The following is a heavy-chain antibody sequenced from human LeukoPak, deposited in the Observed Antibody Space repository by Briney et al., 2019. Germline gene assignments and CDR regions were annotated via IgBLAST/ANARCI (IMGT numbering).Heavy chain of an antibody. J-gene: IGHJ2*01. CDR3: AHTGHYYDRNNANWYFDL. V-gene: IGHV2-5*02. D-gene: IGHD3-22*01. CDR2: IHWDDDK. Sequence: SGPTLVNPTQTLTLTCTFSGFSLSTSGVGVGWIRQPPGKALEWPAVIHWDDDKRYSPSLKNRLTITKDTSKNQVVLSVTNMDPVDTATYYCAHTGHYYDRNNANWYFDLWGRGTLVTVSS. CDR1: GFSLSTSGVG.